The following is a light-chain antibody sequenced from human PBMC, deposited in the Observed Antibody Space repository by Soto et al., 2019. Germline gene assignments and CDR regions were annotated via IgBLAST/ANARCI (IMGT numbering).Light chain of an antibody. CDR1: QSVSSY. V-gene: IGKV3-11*01. CDR3: QQRSNWPST. Sequence: EIVLTQSPATLSLSPGARATLSCRASQSVSSYLAWYQQKPGQAPRLLIYDASNRATGIPARFSGSGSGADFTLTISSLEPEDFAFYYCQQRSNWPSTFGGGTKVEIK. J-gene: IGKJ4*01. CDR2: DAS.